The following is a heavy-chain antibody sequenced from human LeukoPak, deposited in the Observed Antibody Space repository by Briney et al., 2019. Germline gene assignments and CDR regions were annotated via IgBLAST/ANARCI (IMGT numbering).Heavy chain of an antibody. CDR3: AKALVVDAYGSGSYWGAFDY. V-gene: IGHV3-30*18. Sequence: PGGSLRLSCAASGFTFSSYGMHWVRQAPGKGLEWVALISYDGRNKFYADSVKGRFTISRDNAKNSLYLQMNSLRAEDTALYYCAKALVVDAYGSGSYWGAFDYWGQGTLVTVSS. J-gene: IGHJ4*02. CDR2: ISYDGRNK. CDR1: GFTFSSYG. D-gene: IGHD3-10*01.